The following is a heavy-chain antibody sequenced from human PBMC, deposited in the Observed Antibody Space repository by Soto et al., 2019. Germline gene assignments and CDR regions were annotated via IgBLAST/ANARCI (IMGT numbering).Heavy chain of an antibody. D-gene: IGHD1-1*01. Sequence: EVQLVESGGGLVKPGGSLRLSCAASGFIFSSYSMNWVRQAPGKGLGWVSCISSVGSHAYYADSVKGRFTISRDNAKESLYLQMNSLRAEDTAVYYCARDRDGYNPVDYWGQGTLVTVSS. CDR2: ISSVGSHA. J-gene: IGHJ4*02. CDR1: GFIFSSYS. CDR3: ARDRDGYNPVDY. V-gene: IGHV3-21*01.